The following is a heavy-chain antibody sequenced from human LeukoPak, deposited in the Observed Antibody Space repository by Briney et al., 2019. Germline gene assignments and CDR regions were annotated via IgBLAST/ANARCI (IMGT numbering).Heavy chain of an antibody. D-gene: IGHD6-13*01. V-gene: IGHV4-4*07. CDR3: ARAADIAAAGTIYDWFDP. J-gene: IGHJ5*02. CDR2: IYTSGST. Sequence: SETLSLTCTVSGGSIRSDYWSWIRQPPGKGLEWIGRIYTSGSTNYNPSLKSRVTMSVDTSKNQFSLKLSSVTAADTAVYYCARAADIAAAGTIYDWFDPWGQGTLVTVSS. CDR1: GGSIRSDY.